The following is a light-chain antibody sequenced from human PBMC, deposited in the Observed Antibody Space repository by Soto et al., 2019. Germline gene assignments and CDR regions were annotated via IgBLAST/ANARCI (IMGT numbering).Light chain of an antibody. V-gene: IGKV1-9*01. J-gene: IGKJ4*01. Sequence: DIQLTQSPSFLYASVGDRVTITCRATQGISYYLACYQQKPGKAPKVLNYDASTLQSGVPSRFSGSGSGTEFTLPICSLQPEDFATYYCQQLNSYPLTFGGGTKVEIK. CDR2: DAS. CDR1: QGISYY. CDR3: QQLNSYPLT.